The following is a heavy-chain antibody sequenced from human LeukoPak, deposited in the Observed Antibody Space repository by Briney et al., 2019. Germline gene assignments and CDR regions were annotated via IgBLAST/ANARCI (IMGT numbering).Heavy chain of an antibody. J-gene: IGHJ4*02. D-gene: IGHD3-22*01. V-gene: IGHV3-48*03. CDR3: ARSVRNYYYDSSGYFDY. Sequence: GGSLRLSCAASGFTFSSYAMNWVRQAPGKGLEWVSYISSSGSTIYYADSVKGRFTISRDNAKNSLYLQMNSLRAEDTAVYYCARSVRNYYYDSSGYFDYWGQGTLVTVSS. CDR1: GFTFSSYA. CDR2: ISSSGSTI.